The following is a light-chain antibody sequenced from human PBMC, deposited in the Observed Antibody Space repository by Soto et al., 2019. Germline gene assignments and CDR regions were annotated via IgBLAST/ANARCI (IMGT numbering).Light chain of an antibody. CDR1: QSVSSNY. CDR3: QQRSNWPPIT. V-gene: IGKV3D-20*02. CDR2: GAS. Sequence: ESVLTHSAGAVSLSPGERATLSCRAIQSVSSNYLAWYQQKPGQAPRLLIYGASSRATGIPARFSGSGSGTDFTLTISSLEPEDFAVYYCQQRSNWPPITFGQGTRLEIK. J-gene: IGKJ5*01.